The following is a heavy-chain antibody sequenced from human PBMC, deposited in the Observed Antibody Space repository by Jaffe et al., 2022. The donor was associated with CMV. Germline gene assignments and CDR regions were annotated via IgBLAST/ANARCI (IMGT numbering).Heavy chain of an antibody. J-gene: IGHJ4*02. D-gene: IGHD4-17*01. Sequence: EVQLLESGGGLVQPGGSLRLSCAASGFTFSSYAMSWVRQAPGKGLEWVSAISGSGGDTYYADSVKGRFTISRDNSKNTLYLQMNSLRAEDTALYYCAKDHADYVDLPFDYWGQGTLVTVSS. CDR2: ISGSGGDT. V-gene: IGHV3-23*01. CDR1: GFTFSSYA. CDR3: AKDHADYVDLPFDY.